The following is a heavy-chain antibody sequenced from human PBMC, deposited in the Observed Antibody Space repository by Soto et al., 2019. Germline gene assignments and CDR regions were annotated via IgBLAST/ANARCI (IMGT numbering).Heavy chain of an antibody. CDR2: ISAYNGNT. CDR1: GYTFNNSG. J-gene: IGHJ6*02. V-gene: IGHV1-18*01. CDR3: ERAFFPSPWDSRGWGYYFNGMDR. Sequence: SVKVSCAASGYTFNNSGITWVRQAPGQGLEWMGWISAYNGNTNYAQKLQSRVTMTTDTSTSTANMEQRSMRSDDTAVYYCERAFFPSPWDSRGWGYYFNGMDRWGQGTTVTVPS. D-gene: IGHD6-19*01.